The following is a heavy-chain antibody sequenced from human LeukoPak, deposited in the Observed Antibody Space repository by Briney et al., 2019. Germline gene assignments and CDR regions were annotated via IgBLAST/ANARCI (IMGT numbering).Heavy chain of an antibody. J-gene: IGHJ3*02. D-gene: IGHD6-19*01. V-gene: IGHV4-59*08. CDR2: IYYSGST. CDR3: ARQQWLEQDAFDI. Sequence: SETLSLTCTVSGGSISSYYWSWIRQPPGKGLEWIGYIYYSGSTNYNPSLKSRVTISVDTSKNQFSLKLSSVTATDTAVYYCARQQWLEQDAFDIWGQGTMVTVSS. CDR1: GGSISSYY.